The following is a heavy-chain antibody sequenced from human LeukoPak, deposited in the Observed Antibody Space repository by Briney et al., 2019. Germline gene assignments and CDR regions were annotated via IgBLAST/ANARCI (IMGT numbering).Heavy chain of an antibody. CDR3: ARDKEGSGWLNYYYYMDV. Sequence: SETLSLTCTVSGGSISSYYWSWIRQPAGKGLEWIGRIYTSGSTNYNPSLKSRVTMSVDTSKNQFSLKLSSVTAADTAVYYCARDKEGSGWLNYYYYMDVWGKGTTVTISS. CDR1: GGSISSYY. D-gene: IGHD6-19*01. J-gene: IGHJ6*03. V-gene: IGHV4-4*07. CDR2: IYTSGST.